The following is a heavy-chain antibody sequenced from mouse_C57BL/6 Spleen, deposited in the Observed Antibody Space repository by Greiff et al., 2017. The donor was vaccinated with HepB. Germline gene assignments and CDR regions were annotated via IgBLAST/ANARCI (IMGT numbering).Heavy chain of an antibody. CDR2: SYPGSGST. CDR3: ARRIYSRAMDY. D-gene: IGHD2-1*01. Sequence: QVQLQQPGAELVKPGASVKMSCKASGYTFTSYWITWVKQRPGQGLEWIGDSYPGSGSTNYNEKFKSKATLTVDTSSSTAYMQLSSLTSEDSAVYYCARRIYSRAMDYWGQGTSVTVSS. CDR1: GYTFTSYW. V-gene: IGHV1-55*01. J-gene: IGHJ4*01.